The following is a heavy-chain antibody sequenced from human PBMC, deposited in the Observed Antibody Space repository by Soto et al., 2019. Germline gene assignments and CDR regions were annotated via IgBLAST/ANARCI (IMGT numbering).Heavy chain of an antibody. V-gene: IGHV3-21*02. CDR2: ISASSTYI. CDR1: GFIFSSHT. D-gene: IGHD5-12*01. CDR3: ARGWLRDPWMY. J-gene: IGHJ4*02. Sequence: EVQLVESGGGLVKPGGSLRLSCAASGFIFSSHTMNWVRQFPGTGLEWVSSISASSTYIYYADSLKGRFTISRDNAYNSLYLQVSSLSAEDTAVYYCARGWLRDPWMYWGQGTLVTVSS.